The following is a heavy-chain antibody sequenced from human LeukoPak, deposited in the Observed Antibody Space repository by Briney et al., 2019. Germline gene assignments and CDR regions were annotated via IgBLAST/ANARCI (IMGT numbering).Heavy chain of an antibody. D-gene: IGHD2-15*01. CDR2: MNPSDNGV. V-gene: IGHV1-2*02. CDR3: ARGYCSGGSCYSALYYFDY. CDR1: GYTFTDHY. J-gene: IGHJ4*02. Sequence: ASVKVSCKASGYTFTDHYIHWVRQAPGQGLEWMGWMNPSDNGVNYAQKFQGRVTITADESTSTAYMELSSLRSEDTAVYYCARGYCSGGSCYSALYYFDYWGQGTLVTVSS.